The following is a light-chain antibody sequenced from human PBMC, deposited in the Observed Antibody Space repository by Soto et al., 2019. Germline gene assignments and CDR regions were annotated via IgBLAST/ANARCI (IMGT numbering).Light chain of an antibody. CDR3: QQYNNWPPWT. Sequence: ELVMTQSPATLSVSPGERATLSCRASQSVSSNLAWYQQKPGQAPRLLIYGASTRATGIPARFSGSGSGTEFTLTISSRQSEDVAVYYCQQYNNWPPWTFGQGTKVEI. CDR1: QSVSSN. J-gene: IGKJ1*01. V-gene: IGKV3-15*01. CDR2: GAS.